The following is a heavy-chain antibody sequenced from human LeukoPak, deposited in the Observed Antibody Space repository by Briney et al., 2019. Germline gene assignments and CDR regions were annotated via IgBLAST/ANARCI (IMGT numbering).Heavy chain of an antibody. CDR2: IYYSGSRGNT. CDR3: TQKTAYEILTGYWYFDL. D-gene: IGHD3-9*01. Sequence: SETLSLTCTVSGGSISSSIYYWGWICQPPGKGLEWIGYIYYSGSRGNTNYNPSLKSRVSISVDTSKNQFSLKMSSVTAADTAVYYFTQKTAYEILTGYWYFDLWGRGTLVTVSS. CDR1: GGSISSSIYY. V-gene: IGHV4-61*05. J-gene: IGHJ2*01.